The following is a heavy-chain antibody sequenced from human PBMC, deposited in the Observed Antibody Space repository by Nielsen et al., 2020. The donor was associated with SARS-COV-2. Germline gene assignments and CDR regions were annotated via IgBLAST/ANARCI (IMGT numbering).Heavy chain of an antibody. Sequence: VRQAPGEGLEWVAGISHDGGNQYYGDPVKGRFSISRDNSKNTVYLQMSGLRAEESAVYYCAKNLDRVVVVATSFDHWGQGTLVTVSS. CDR2: ISHDGGNQ. D-gene: IGHD2-15*01. V-gene: IGHV3-30*18. CDR3: AKNLDRVVVVATSFDH. J-gene: IGHJ4*02.